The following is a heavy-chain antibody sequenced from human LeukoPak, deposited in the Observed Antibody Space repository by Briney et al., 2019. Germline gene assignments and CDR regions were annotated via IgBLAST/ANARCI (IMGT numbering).Heavy chain of an antibody. Sequence: SETLSLTCAVYGGSFSGYYCTWIRQAPGKGLEWIGEINPSGRISYNPSLKSRLTISVDASKNQLSLNLRSLTAADTSVYYCARGRQDVSMIVVVMTAVSYYLDVWGKGTTVTVS. CDR3: ARGRQDVSMIVVVMTAVSYYLDV. CDR1: GGSFSGYY. J-gene: IGHJ6*03. CDR2: INPSGRI. D-gene: IGHD3-22*01. V-gene: IGHV4-34*01.